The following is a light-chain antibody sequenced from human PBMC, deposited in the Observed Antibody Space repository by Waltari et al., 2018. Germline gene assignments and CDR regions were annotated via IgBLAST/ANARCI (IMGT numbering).Light chain of an antibody. Sequence: PVLTQPTSLSASPGASARLTCTLNSGIKLGSYNIFWYQPKPGTPPRFLLYFYSDSSTLQGSGVPSRFSGSKDTSANAGLLLISGLQSEDEADYYCAMWHTNTWIFGGGTRLTVL. CDR3: AMWHTNTWI. V-gene: IGLV5-39*01. CDR2: FYSDSST. CDR1: SGIKLGSYN. J-gene: IGLJ2*01.